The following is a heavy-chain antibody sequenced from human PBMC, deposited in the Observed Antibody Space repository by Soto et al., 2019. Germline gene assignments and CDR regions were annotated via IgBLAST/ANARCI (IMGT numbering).Heavy chain of an antibody. D-gene: IGHD3-10*01. V-gene: IGHV4-4*07. CDR1: GRSVNPHD. Sequence: SDTLDLTYAVSGRSVNPHDRIWIRQSVGKGLEWIGRLNPSGCNDYHPSLQSRVMMSVDTSRNHFYLKLTSVSAADTAVYYCARGSLPFADLVPTTIYGIDVWGQGTTVTVSS. CDR2: LNPSGCN. J-gene: IGHJ6*02. CDR3: ARGSLPFADLVPTTIYGIDV.